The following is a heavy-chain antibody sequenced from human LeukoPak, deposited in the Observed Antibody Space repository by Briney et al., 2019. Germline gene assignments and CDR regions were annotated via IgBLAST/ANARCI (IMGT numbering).Heavy chain of an antibody. D-gene: IGHD6-19*01. CDR1: GFSLSTSGMC. CDR3: ARSMIAVAGTYFDY. V-gene: IGHV2-70*11. Sequence: SGPALVKPTQTLTLTCTFSGFSLSTSGMCVSWIRQPPGKALEWLARIDWDDDKYYSTSLKTRLPISKDTSKNQVVLTMTNMDPVDTATYYCARSMIAVAGTYFDYWGQGTLVTVSS. CDR2: IDWDDDK. J-gene: IGHJ4*02.